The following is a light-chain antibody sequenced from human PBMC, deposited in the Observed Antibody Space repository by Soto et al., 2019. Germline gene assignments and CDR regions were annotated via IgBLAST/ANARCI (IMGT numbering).Light chain of an antibody. J-gene: IGKJ5*01. CDR1: QSISSN. CDR2: GAS. CDR3: QQYNNWPPSIT. Sequence: EIVMTQSPATLSVSPGERATLSCRASQSISSNLAWYQQKPGQAPRLLIYGASTRATGIPARFSGSGSGTEFTLTISCLRSEDFAVYYCQQYNNWPPSITFGQGTRLEMK. V-gene: IGKV3-15*01.